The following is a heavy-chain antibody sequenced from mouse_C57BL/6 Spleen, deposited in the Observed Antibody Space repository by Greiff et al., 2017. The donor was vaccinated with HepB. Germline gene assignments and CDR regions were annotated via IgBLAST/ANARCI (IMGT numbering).Heavy chain of an antibody. V-gene: IGHV5-6*01. Sequence: EVKVVESGGDLVKPGGSLKLSCAASGFTFSSYGMSWVRQTPDKRLEWVATISIGGSYTYYPDSVKGRFTISRDNAKNTRYLQMSSLKSEDTAMYYCERQEYGSSPAWFAYWGQGTLVTVSA. CDR2: ISIGGSYT. CDR3: ERQEYGSSPAWFAY. CDR1: GFTFSSYG. J-gene: IGHJ3*01. D-gene: IGHD1-1*01.